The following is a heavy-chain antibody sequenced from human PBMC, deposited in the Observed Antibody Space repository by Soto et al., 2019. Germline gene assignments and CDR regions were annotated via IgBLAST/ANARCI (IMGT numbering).Heavy chain of an antibody. D-gene: IGHD1-1*01. J-gene: IGHJ6*02. CDR1: GFTFRSYG. V-gene: IGHV3-30*18. CDR2: ISNDGSNQ. Sequence: QVQLVESGGGVVQPGRSLRLSCAASGFTFRSYGMHWVRQAPGKGLEWVAVISNDGSNQYYADSVKGRFTISRDDSKNTQYKQMNSLRAKDPAVYYCVKDLGNNWGMGYYGMDVWGQGTTVTVSS. CDR3: VKDLGNNWGMGYYGMDV.